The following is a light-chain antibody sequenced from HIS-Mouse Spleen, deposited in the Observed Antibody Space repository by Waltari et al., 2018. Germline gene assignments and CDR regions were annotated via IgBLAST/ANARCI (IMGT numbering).Light chain of an antibody. J-gene: IGLJ1*01. Sequence: QSALTQPRSVSGSPGQSVTISCTGTSSDFGGYHYVPWYQQHPGKAPKLMLYYVSKRPSGVPDRFSGSKSGNTASLTISGLQAEDEADYYCCSYAGSYTGVFGTGTKVTVL. CDR2: YVS. CDR1: SSDFGGYHY. CDR3: CSYAGSYTGV. V-gene: IGLV2-11*01.